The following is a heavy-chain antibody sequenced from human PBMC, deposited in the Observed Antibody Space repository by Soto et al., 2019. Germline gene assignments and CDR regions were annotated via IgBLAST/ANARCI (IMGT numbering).Heavy chain of an antibody. J-gene: IGHJ4*02. CDR3: ARDGGFGELKY. V-gene: IGHV1-69*01. Sequence: QVQLVQSGAELKKHGSSLKVSCKASGDTFSGYPINWVRQAPGEGLEWMGRIIPVFGTTNDAQRFEGRVTFTADESTNTAYMEWRGLLSEDTAVYYCARDGGFGELKYWGPGTLVTVSS. CDR2: IIPVFGTT. D-gene: IGHD3-10*01. CDR1: GDTFSGYP.